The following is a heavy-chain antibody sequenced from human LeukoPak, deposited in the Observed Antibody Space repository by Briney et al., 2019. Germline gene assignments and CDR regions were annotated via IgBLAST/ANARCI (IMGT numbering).Heavy chain of an antibody. CDR1: GFSFSGSY. CDR2: ISSRGDII. J-gene: IGHJ6*03. D-gene: IGHD3/OR15-3a*01. Sequence: PEWSLRLSCAASGFSFSGSYMNWIRQSPGKELEWIAYISSRGDIIKYADSVKGRFTISRDNAKNSLYLKMNSLRVDDTAMYYCARGDASRTYHMDVWGKGTSVTVSS. V-gene: IGHV3-11*04. CDR3: ARGDASRTYHMDV.